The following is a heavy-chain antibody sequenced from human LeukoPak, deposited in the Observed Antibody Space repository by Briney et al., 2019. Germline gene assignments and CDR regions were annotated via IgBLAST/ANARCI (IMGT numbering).Heavy chain of an antibody. CDR1: GDSITSSSYQ. V-gene: IGHV4-39*07. CDR3: ARSNCGRDCYVYYYYYMDV. J-gene: IGHJ6*03. CDR2: IYYSGRT. Sequence: SETLSLTCTVSGDSITSSSYQWGWIRQPPGKGLEWIGSIYYSGRTYYNPSLKSRVTISIDTSKNQFSLNLSSVTAADTAIYYCARSNCGRDCYVYYYYYMDVWGKGTTVTISS. D-gene: IGHD2-21*02.